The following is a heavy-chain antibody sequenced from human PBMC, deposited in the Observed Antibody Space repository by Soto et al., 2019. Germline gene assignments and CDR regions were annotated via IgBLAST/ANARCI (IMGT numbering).Heavy chain of an antibody. D-gene: IGHD1-1*01. CDR3: ATDSRGTCAHLGY. CDR1: GFTFTTLV. Sequence: SVMVSCKASGFTFTTLVVLWVRQARGHPLEWIGWIVVGSGNTNYAQKYQERVTITRDMSTGTAYMELSSLRSEDTAVYYCATDSRGTCAHLGYWGQGTLVSVSS. J-gene: IGHJ4*02. V-gene: IGHV1-58*01. CDR2: IVVGSGNT.